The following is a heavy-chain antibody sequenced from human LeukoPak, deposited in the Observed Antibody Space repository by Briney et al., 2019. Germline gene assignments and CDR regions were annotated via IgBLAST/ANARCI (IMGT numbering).Heavy chain of an antibody. CDR2: INHSGST. D-gene: IGHD2-15*01. J-gene: IGHJ4*02. CDR3: ARVYGYCSGGSCYPRNYYFDY. V-gene: IGHV4-34*01. CDR1: GGSFSGYY. Sequence: SEALSLTCTVCGGSFSGYYWSWIRQPPGKGLEWIGEINHSGSTNYNPSLKSRVTISVDTSKNQFSLKLSSVTAADTAVYYCARVYGYCSGGSCYPRNYYFDYWGQGTLVTVSS.